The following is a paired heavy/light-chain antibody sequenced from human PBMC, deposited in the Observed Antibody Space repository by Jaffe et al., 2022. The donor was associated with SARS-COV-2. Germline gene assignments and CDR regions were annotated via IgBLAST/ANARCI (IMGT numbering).Light chain of an antibody. J-gene: IGKJ2*01. V-gene: IGKV1-39*01. Sequence: DIQMTQSPSSLSASVRDRVTITCRASQTISTSLNWYQQKPGKAPNLLIYAASTLQSGVPSRFSGSGSGTDFTLTISSLQPEDFATYYCQQSYSPPVTFGQGTKLEIK. CDR1: QTISTS. CDR3: QQSYSPPVT. CDR2: AAS.
Heavy chain of an antibody. D-gene: IGHD2-2*02. V-gene: IGHV3-74*01. J-gene: IGHJ6*02. CDR2: INNDGSST. Sequence: EVQLVESGGGLVQPGGSLRLSCAASGFTFNNYWMHWVRQAPEKGLVWVSRINNDGSSTSYADSVKGRFTISRDNAKNTLYLQMNSLRAEDTAVYYCVHEGYCSSSNCYKEYYYGMDVWGQGTTVTVSS. CDR1: GFTFNNYW. CDR3: VHEGYCSSSNCYKEYYYGMDV.